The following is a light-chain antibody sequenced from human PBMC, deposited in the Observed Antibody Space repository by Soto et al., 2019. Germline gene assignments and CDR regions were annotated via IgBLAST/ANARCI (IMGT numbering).Light chain of an antibody. J-gene: IGLJ1*01. CDR2: EVS. V-gene: IGLV2-14*01. Sequence: SVLTQPASVSGSPGQSITISCTGTSSDVGGYNYVSWYQQHPGKAPKLMIYEVSNRPSGVSNRFSGSKSGNTPSLTISGLQAEDEADYYCSSYTSSSTYVFGTGTKVTVL. CDR3: SSYTSSSTYV. CDR1: SSDVGGYNY.